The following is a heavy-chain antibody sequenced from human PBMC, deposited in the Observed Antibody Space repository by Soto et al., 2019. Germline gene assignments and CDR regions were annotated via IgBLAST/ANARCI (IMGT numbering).Heavy chain of an antibody. D-gene: IGHD3-22*01. J-gene: IGHJ4*02. V-gene: IGHV1-69*13. CDR1: GGTFSSYA. CDR3: ATVPYYYDSSGYYFDY. CDR2: IIPIFGTA. Sequence: ASVEVSCKXSGGTFSSYAISWVRQAPGQGLEWMGGIIPIFGTANYAQKFQGRVTITADESTSTAYMELSSLRSEDTAVYYRATVPYYYDSSGYYFDYWGQGTLVTVSS.